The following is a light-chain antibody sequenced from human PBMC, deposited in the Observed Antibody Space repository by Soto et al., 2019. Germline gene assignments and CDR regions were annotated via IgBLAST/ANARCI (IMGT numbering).Light chain of an antibody. V-gene: IGLV1-44*01. Sequence: QSVLTQPPSASGTPGQRVTISCSGSSSNIGSNTVNWYQQLPGTAPKLLIYSINQRPSGVPDRFSGTKSGTSASLAISGLQSEDEADYYCEAWDDSLNGVVFGGGTKLTVL. CDR2: SIN. J-gene: IGLJ2*01. CDR3: EAWDDSLNGVV. CDR1: SSNIGSNT.